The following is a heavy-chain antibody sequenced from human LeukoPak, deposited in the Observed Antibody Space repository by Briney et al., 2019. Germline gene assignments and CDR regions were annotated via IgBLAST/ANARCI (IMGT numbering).Heavy chain of an antibody. CDR3: ARSDGTYYFDY. D-gene: IGHD1-1*01. J-gene: IGHJ4*02. V-gene: IGHV4-39*01. Sequence: PSETLSLTCAVSGGSITSSTYYWGWIRQPPGKGLEWIGSIYYSGSTYYNPSLNSRVTLSVDTSKNQFSLKLSSVTAADTAVYYCARSDGTYYFDYWGQGTLCTVSS. CDR1: GGSITSSTYY. CDR2: IYYSGST.